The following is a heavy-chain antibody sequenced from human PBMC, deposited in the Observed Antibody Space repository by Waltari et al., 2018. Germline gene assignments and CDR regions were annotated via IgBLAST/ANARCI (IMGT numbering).Heavy chain of an antibody. CDR1: GYTFSAYF. CDR2: IDPNSGGT. Sequence: QVQLVQSGAEVKKPGASVKVSCKASGYTFSAYFMHWVRQAPGQGLEWMGRIDPNSGGTNYAHKFQGRVTMTRDTSISTIYMELRRLTFDDTALYYCARDASTAVPEGDAFDIWGQGTMVAVSA. D-gene: IGHD6-19*01. J-gene: IGHJ3*02. V-gene: IGHV1-2*06. CDR3: ARDASTAVPEGDAFDI.